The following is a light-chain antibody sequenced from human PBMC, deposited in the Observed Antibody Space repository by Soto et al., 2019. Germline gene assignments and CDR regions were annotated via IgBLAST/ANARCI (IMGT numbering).Light chain of an antibody. Sequence: EVVVTQSPATLSVSPGERATLSCRASQSVNSNLAWYQQKPGQAPRLLIYGASTRATGIPATCSGSGSGTDFTLTITSLQSEDFAIYYCQQYNNWPRTFGQGTRVEIK. CDR1: QSVNSN. V-gene: IGKV3-15*01. J-gene: IGKJ1*01. CDR3: QQYNNWPRT. CDR2: GAS.